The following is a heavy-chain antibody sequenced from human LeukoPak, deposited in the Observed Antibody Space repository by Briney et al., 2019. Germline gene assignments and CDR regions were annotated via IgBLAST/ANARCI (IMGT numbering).Heavy chain of an antibody. J-gene: IGHJ5*02. V-gene: IGHV4-34*01. Sequence: PSETLSLTCAVYGGSFSGYYWSWIRQPPGKGLEWIGEINHSGSTNYNPSLKSRVTISVDTSKNQFSLKLSSVTAADTAVYYCASTGGWSWFDPWGQGILVTVSS. D-gene: IGHD6-19*01. CDR3: ASTGGWSWFDP. CDR1: GGSFSGYY. CDR2: INHSGST.